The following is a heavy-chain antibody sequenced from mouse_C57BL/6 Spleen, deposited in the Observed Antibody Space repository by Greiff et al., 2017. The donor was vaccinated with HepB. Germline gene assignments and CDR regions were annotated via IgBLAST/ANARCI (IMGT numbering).Heavy chain of an antibody. CDR1: GFSLTSYG. D-gene: IGHD2-5*01. CDR2: IWRGGST. J-gene: IGHJ2*01. CDR3: AKNRGSNYLYYFDY. Sequence: QVQLKESGPGLVQPSQSLSITCTVSGFSLTSYGVHWVRQSPGKGLEWLGVIWRGGSTDYNAAFMSRLSITKDNSKSQVFFKMNSLQADDTAIYYCAKNRGSNYLYYFDYWGQGTTLTVSS. V-gene: IGHV2-5*01.